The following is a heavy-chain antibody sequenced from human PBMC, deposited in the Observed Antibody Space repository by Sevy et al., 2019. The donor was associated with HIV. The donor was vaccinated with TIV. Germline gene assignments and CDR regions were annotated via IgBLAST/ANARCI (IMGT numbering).Heavy chain of an antibody. Sequence: KQSQTLSLTCAISGDSVSSNSAAWNWIRQSPSRGLEWLGRTYYRSKWYNDYAVSVKSRITINPDTSKNQFSLQLNSVTPEDTAVYYCAQTTLAAGVPTYYYYYGMDVWGQGTTVTVSS. J-gene: IGHJ6*02. V-gene: IGHV6-1*01. D-gene: IGHD6-13*01. CDR3: AQTTLAAGVPTYYYYYGMDV. CDR1: GDSVSSNSAA. CDR2: TYYRSKWYN.